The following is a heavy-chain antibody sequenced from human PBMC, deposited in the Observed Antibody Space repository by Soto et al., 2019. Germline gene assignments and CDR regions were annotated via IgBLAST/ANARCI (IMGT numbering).Heavy chain of an antibody. CDR3: ARPYGGKIGDAPDL. Sequence: GGSLRLSCVASGFTFSSYAMSWVRQVPGKGLEWVSTISDAAGSAYYVDSVKGRFTISRDNSKKTLYLQMNSLRAEDSAVYNCARPYGGKIGDAPDLWGPGTMLTVSS. CDR2: ISDAAGSA. D-gene: IGHD4-17*01. V-gene: IGHV3-23*01. CDR1: GFTFSSYA. J-gene: IGHJ3*01.